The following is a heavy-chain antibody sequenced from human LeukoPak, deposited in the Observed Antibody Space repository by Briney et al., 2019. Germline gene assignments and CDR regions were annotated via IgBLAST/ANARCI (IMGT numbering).Heavy chain of an antibody. CDR3: ARDNRFEEGYFDSLLGYDWFDP. J-gene: IGHJ5*02. CDR2: IYTSGST. Sequence: SETLSLTCTVSGGSISSYYWSWIRQPAGKGLEWIGRIYTSGSTNYNPSLKSRVTMSVDTSKNQFSLKLSSVTAADTAVYYCARDNRFEEGYFDSLLGYDWFDPWGQGTLVTVSS. V-gene: IGHV4-4*07. D-gene: IGHD3-9*01. CDR1: GGSISSYY.